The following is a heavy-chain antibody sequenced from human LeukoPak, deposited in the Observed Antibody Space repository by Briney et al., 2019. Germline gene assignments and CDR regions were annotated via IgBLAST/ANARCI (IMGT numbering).Heavy chain of an antibody. J-gene: IGHJ4*02. CDR2: IYYIGST. D-gene: IGHD3-22*01. CDR3: ARYYDSTGSFDY. V-gene: IGHV4-39*07. CDR1: GGSINTSSYF. Sequence: SETLSLTCTVSGGSINTSSYFWGWIRQPPGKGLEWIGNIYYIGSTNYNPSLRSRLTMSVDTSKNQFSLRLSSVIAADTAVYYCARYYDSTGSFDYWGQGTLVTVSS.